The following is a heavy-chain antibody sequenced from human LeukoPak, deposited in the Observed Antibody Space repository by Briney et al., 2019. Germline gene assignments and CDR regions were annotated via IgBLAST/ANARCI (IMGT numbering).Heavy chain of an antibody. V-gene: IGHV4-59*08. Sequence: SETLSLTCTVSGDSICNYYWSWIRQPPGKGLEWTGYIYYSGNTNYNPSLKSRVTISVDTSKNQFSLKLSSVTAADTAVYYCARYDSRRFDAFDIWGQGTMVTVSS. CDR1: GDSICNYY. CDR2: IYYSGNT. J-gene: IGHJ3*02. D-gene: IGHD3-22*01. CDR3: ARYDSRRFDAFDI.